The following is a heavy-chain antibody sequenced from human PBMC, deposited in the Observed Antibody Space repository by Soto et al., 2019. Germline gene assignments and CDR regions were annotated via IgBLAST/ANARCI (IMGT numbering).Heavy chain of an antibody. V-gene: IGHV3-33*01. CDR3: ARDVLGDSSGCSDY. J-gene: IGHJ4*02. CDR1: GFTFSNYG. Sequence: QVQLVESGGGVVQPGRSLRLSCAASGFTFSNYGMHWVRQAPGKGLEWVAVIWDDGNNKYYADSVKGRFTISRDKSKNTLYLQMNRLRVEDTAVYYCARDVLGDSSGCSDYWGQGTLVTVSS. D-gene: IGHD6-19*01. CDR2: IWDDGNNK.